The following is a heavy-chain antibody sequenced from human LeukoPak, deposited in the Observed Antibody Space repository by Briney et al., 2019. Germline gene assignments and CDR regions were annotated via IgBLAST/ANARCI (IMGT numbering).Heavy chain of an antibody. CDR3: ARDSLTMVRGVNGY. Sequence: ASVKVSCKASGYTFTSYGISWVRQAPGQGLEWMGWISAYNGNTNYAQKLQGRVTMTTDTSTSTAYMELRSLRSDDTAVYYCARDSLTMVRGVNGYWGQGTLVTVSS. CDR2: ISAYNGNT. J-gene: IGHJ4*02. D-gene: IGHD3-10*01. V-gene: IGHV1-18*01. CDR1: GYTFTSYG.